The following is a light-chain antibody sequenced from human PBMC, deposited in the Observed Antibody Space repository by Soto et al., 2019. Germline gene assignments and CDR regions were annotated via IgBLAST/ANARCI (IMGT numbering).Light chain of an antibody. CDR1: QDIKTY. V-gene: IGKV1-9*01. CDR2: GTF. Sequence: IQLTQSPSSLSASVGDRVSITCRASQDIKTYLAWYQQKQGKAPKLLISGTFTLQSGVPSRFNGSGSGTDFALTISRLQPEDFATYYCQHLNNYPPFTFGPGTKVDLE. J-gene: IGKJ3*01. CDR3: QHLNNYPPFT.